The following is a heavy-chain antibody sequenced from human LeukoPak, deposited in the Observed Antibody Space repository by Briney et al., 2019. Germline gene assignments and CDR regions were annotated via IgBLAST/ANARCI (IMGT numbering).Heavy chain of an antibody. CDR2: IYYSGST. V-gene: IGHV4-59*08. CDR1: GDSMSSYY. J-gene: IGHJ4*02. Sequence: NPSETLSLTCTVSGDSMSSYYWSWIRQPPGRELEWIGYIYYSGSTNYNPSLKSRVTISVDTSKNQFSLKLSSVTAADTAVYYCASRDYYDSSGYSYWGQGTLVTVSS. D-gene: IGHD3-22*01. CDR3: ASRDYYDSSGYSY.